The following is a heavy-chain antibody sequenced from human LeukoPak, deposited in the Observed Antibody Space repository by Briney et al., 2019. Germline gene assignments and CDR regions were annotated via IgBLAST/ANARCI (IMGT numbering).Heavy chain of an antibody. CDR2: ISAYNGIT. Sequence: SSVKVSCKASGYTFTSYGISWVGQAPGQGLEWMGWISAYNGITNYAQKLQGRVTMTTDTSTSTAYMELRSLRSDDTAVYYCARDGSIAVAGYYFDYWGQGTLVTVSS. CDR3: ARDGSIAVAGYYFDY. V-gene: IGHV1-18*04. D-gene: IGHD6-19*01. CDR1: GYTFTSYG. J-gene: IGHJ4*02.